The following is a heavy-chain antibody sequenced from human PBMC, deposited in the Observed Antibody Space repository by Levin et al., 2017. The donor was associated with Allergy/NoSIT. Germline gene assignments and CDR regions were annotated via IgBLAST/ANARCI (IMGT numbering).Heavy chain of an antibody. J-gene: IGHJ6*02. Sequence: GESLKISCAASGFAFSDHYMDWVRQAPGKGLEWVGRSRNKANGYTTEHAASVKGRFTVSREDSANSMYLQLNSLRGIDTAGYYDTGGCSRQLVYYYPTDVWGQGTPVTVSS. D-gene: IGHD6-13*01. V-gene: IGHV3-72*01. CDR1: GFAFSDHY. CDR3: TGGCSRQLVYYYPTDV. CDR2: SRNKANGYTT.